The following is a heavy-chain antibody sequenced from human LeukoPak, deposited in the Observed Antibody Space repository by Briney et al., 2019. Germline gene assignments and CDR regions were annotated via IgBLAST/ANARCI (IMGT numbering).Heavy chain of an antibody. CDR3: ARVYYYDSSGYYYSKPPWFDP. CDR2: IYYSGST. D-gene: IGHD3-22*01. J-gene: IGHJ5*02. Sequence: PETLSLTCSVSGGSISSYYWSWIRQPPGKGLEWIGYIYYSGSTNYNPSLKSRVTISVDTSKNQFSLKLSSVTAADTAVYYCARVYYYDSSGYYYSKPPWFDPWGQGTLVTVSS. CDR1: GGSISSYY. V-gene: IGHV4-59*01.